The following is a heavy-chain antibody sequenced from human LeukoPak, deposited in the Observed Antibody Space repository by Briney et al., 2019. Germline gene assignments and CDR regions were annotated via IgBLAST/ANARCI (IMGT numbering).Heavy chain of an antibody. V-gene: IGHV3-53*01. D-gene: IGHD6-19*01. CDR1: GFTVSSNY. J-gene: IGHJ4*02. CDR2: IYSGGST. CDR3: ARQGAYSSAIGMGY. Sequence: PGGSLRLSCAASGFTVSSNYMSWVRQAPGKGLEWVSVIYSGGSTYYADSVKGRFTISRDNSKNTLYLQMNSLRAEDTAVYYCARQGAYSSAIGMGYWGQGTLVTVSS.